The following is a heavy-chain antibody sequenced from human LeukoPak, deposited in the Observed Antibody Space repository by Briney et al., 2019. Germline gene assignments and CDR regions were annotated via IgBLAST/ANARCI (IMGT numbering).Heavy chain of an antibody. D-gene: IGHD6-19*01. Sequence: RTGGSLRLSCAASGFTFSSYWMHWVRQKPGEGPLWLSRINGDGTSTAYAHSVQGRFIISRDNAKNTLYLQMNSLRVDDTAVYYCTRQWHTPSDYWGQGTVVTVSS. J-gene: IGHJ4*02. CDR2: INGDGTST. CDR1: GFTFSSYW. V-gene: IGHV3-74*03. CDR3: TRQWHTPSDY.